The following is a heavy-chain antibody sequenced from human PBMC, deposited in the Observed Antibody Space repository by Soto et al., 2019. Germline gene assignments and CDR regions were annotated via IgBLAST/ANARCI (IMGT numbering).Heavy chain of an antibody. D-gene: IGHD2-15*01. Sequence: QVQLVQSGAEVKKPGASVKVSCKASGYTFTSYDINWVRQATGQGLEWMGWMNPNSGNTGYAQKFQGRVTMTRNTSISTAYMGLSSLRSEDTAVYYGARARRYCSAGSCYRYYFDYWGQGTLVTVSS. CDR2: MNPNSGNT. CDR1: GYTFTSYD. J-gene: IGHJ4*02. CDR3: ARARRYCSAGSCYRYYFDY. V-gene: IGHV1-8*01.